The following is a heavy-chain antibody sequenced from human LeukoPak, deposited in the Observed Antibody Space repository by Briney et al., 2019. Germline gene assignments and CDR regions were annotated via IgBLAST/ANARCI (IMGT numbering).Heavy chain of an antibody. CDR1: GGSFSGYY. D-gene: IGHD2-15*01. V-gene: IGHV4-34*01. J-gene: IGHJ5*02. CDR3: AREKVARFDP. CDR2: INHSGST. Sequence: SETLSLTCAVYGGSFSGYYWSWIRQPPGQGLEWIGEINHSGSTNYNPSLKSRVTISVDTSKNQFSLKLSSVTAADTAVYYCAREKVARFDPWGQGTLVTVSS.